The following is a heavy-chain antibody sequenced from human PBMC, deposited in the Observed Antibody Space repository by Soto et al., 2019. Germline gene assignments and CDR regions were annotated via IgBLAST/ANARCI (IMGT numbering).Heavy chain of an antibody. V-gene: IGHV1-18*04. D-gene: IGHD5-12*01. Sequence: ASVKVSFKASGYTFTSYGISWVRQAPGQGLEWMGWISAYNGNTNYAQKLQGRVTMTTDTSTSTAYMELRSLRSDDTAVYYCARGGYSGYDLGYYYYYGMDVWGQGTTVTVSS. CDR3: ARGGYSGYDLGYYYYYGMDV. CDR1: GYTFTSYG. J-gene: IGHJ6*02. CDR2: ISAYNGNT.